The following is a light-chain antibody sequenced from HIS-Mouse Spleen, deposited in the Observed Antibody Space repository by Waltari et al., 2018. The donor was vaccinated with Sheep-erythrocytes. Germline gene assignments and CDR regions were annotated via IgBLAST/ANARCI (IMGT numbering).Light chain of an antibody. CDR1: SSDVGGYNY. V-gene: IGLV2-14*01. Sequence: LTQPASVSGSPGQSITISCTGTSSDVGGYNYVSWYQQHPGKAPKLMIYEVSNRPSGVSNRVSGLQAEDEADYYCSSYTSSSTWVFGGGTKLTVL. J-gene: IGLJ3*02. CDR3: SSYTSSSTWV. CDR2: EVS.